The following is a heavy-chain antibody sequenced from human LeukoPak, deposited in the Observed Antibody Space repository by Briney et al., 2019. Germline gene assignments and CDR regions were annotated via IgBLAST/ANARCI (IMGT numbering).Heavy chain of an antibody. CDR3: ARNYDFWSGYYTGWFDP. J-gene: IGHJ5*02. CDR1: GYTFTGYY. CDR2: INPNSGGT. Sequence: ASVKVSCKASGYTFTGYYMHWVRQAPGQGLEWMGWINPNSGGTNYAQKFQGRVTMTRDTSISTAYMELSRLRSDDTAVYYCARNYDFWSGYYTGWFDPWGQGTLVTVSS. D-gene: IGHD3-3*01. V-gene: IGHV1-2*02.